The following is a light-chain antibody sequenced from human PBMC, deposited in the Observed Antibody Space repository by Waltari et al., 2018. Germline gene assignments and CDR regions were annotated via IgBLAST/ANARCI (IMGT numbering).Light chain of an antibody. Sequence: QSALTQPASVSGSPGQSITISCTGSSSAVGGYNHVSWFQQHPCKAPKLMIYEVSNRPSGVSDRFSGSKSGNTASLTISGLQPEDEADYYCSSYTSSTTVVFGGGTKLTVL. J-gene: IGLJ2*01. CDR3: SSYTSSTTVV. CDR1: SSAVGGYNH. CDR2: EVS. V-gene: IGLV2-14*01.